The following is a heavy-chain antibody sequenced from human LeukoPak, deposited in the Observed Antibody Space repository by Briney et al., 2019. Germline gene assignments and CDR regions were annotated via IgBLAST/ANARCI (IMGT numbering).Heavy chain of an antibody. Sequence: GGSLRLSCAASGFTFSSYGMHWVRQAPGKGLEWVAVIWYDGSNKYYADSVKGRFTISRDNSKNTLYLQMNSLRAEDTAVYYCAREWVGGSWYFDLWGRDTLVTVSS. CDR3: AREWVGGSWYFDL. V-gene: IGHV3-33*01. CDR1: GFTFSSYG. J-gene: IGHJ2*01. D-gene: IGHD1-26*01. CDR2: IWYDGSNK.